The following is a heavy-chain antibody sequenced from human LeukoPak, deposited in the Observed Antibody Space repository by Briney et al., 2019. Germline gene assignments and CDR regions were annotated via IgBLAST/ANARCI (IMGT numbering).Heavy chain of an antibody. V-gene: IGHV4-39*07. CDR2: IYYSGST. D-gene: IGHD6-13*01. CDR1: GGSISSSSYY. Sequence: SETLSLTCPVAGGSISSSSYYWGWIRQPPGKGLECIGSIYYSGSTYYNPSLKSRVTISVDTSKNQFSLKLSSVTAADTAVYYCARVKYTSSWYEGDWFDPWGQGTLVTVSS. J-gene: IGHJ5*02. CDR3: ARVKYTSSWYEGDWFDP.